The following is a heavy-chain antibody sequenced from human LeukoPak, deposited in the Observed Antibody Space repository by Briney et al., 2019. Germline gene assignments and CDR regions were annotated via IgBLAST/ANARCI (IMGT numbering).Heavy chain of an antibody. D-gene: IGHD1-1*01. CDR2: INPGDSNT. J-gene: IGHJ5*01. CDR1: GYSFTTYW. CDR3: ARKNRTPLRNNWFDS. V-gene: IGHV5-51*01. Sequence: GESLKISCKGSGYSFTTYWIAWVRQMPGKGPEWMGIINPGDSNTKYSPSVQGQVTISVDKSIGTAYLQWNSLKASDTAIYYCARKNRTPLRNNWFDSWGQGTLVTVSS.